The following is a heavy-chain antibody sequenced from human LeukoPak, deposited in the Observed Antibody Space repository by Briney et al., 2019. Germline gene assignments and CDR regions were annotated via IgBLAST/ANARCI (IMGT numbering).Heavy chain of an antibody. D-gene: IGHD3-10*02. J-gene: IGHJ6*04. V-gene: IGHV3-48*03. CDR3: AELGITMIGGV. Sequence: PGGSLRLSCAASGYTFSSYEMNWVRQAPGKGLEWVSYISSSGSTIYYADSVKGRFTISRDNAKNSLYLQMNSLRAEDTAVYYCAELGITMIGGVWGKGTTVTISS. CDR2: ISSSGSTI. CDR1: GYTFSSYE.